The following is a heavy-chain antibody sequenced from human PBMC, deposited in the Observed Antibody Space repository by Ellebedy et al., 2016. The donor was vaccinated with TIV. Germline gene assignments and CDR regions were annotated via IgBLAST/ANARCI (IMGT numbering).Heavy chain of an antibody. CDR3: ARATSGFDY. CDR1: GFTFSSHD. J-gene: IGHJ4*02. CDR2: ITSAGDT. D-gene: IGHD5-24*01. V-gene: IGHV3-13*01. Sequence: PGGSLRLSCAASGFTFSSHDMHWVRQPTGKGLEWVSGITSAGDTYYLSSVKGRFIISRDSAKNSLYLQMNSLGAEDTAVYYCARATSGFDYWGQGALATVSS.